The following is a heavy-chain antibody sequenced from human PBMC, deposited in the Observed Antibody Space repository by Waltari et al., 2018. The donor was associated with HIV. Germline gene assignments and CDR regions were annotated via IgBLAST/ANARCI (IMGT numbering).Heavy chain of an antibody. J-gene: IGHJ6*02. CDR3: AKGLPITF. CDR1: GFRFDDYT. Sequence: EVQLEESGGALLQLGGSLRLPCAASGFRFDDYTMHWVRQAPGKGLEWVSLISWDGRNIQYADSVKGRFTVSRDNSKNSLSLQMNSLRTEDTALYYCAKGLPITFWGQGTTVTVSS. D-gene: IGHD5-18*01. CDR2: ISWDGRNI. V-gene: IGHV3-43*01.